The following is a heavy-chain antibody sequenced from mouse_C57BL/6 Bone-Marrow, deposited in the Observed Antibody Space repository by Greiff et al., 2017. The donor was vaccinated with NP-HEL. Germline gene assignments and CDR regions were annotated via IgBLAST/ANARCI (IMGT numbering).Heavy chain of an antibody. CDR2: FYPGSGSI. CDR1: GYTFTEYT. D-gene: IGHD1-1*01. CDR3: ARNEGDYYGSSFWFAY. J-gene: IGHJ3*01. V-gene: IGHV1-62-2*01. Sequence: QVQLQQSGAELVKPGASVKLSCKASGYTFTEYTIHWVKQRSGQGLEWIGWFYPGSGSIKYNEKFKDKATLTADKSSSTVYMQLSSLTSEDAAVYFCARNEGDYYGSSFWFAYWGQGTLVTVSA.